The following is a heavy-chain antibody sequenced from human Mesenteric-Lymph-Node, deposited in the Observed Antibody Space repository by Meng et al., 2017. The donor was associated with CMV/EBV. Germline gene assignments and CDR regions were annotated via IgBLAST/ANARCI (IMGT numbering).Heavy chain of an antibody. J-gene: IGHJ6*02. D-gene: IGHD2-2*01. V-gene: IGHV1-69*04. CDR1: GGTFNSYR. CDR2: IIPILGIV. Sequence: SVKVSCKASGGTFNSYRISWVRQAPGQGLEWMGRIIPILGIVNYAQKFQGRVTITTDESTSTAYMELSSLRSEDTAVYYCARDRGIVVVPAAIRYYYGMDVWGQGTTVTVSS. CDR3: ARDRGIVVVPAAIRYYYGMDV.